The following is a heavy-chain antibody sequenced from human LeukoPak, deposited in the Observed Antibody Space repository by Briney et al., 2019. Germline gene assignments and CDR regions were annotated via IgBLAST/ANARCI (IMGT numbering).Heavy chain of an antibody. CDR2: IYYSGST. CDR1: GDSISSYY. V-gene: IGHV4-59*01. J-gene: IGHJ3*02. Sequence: SENLSLTCTVSGDSISSYYWSWIRQPPGKGLKWIGYIYYSGSTNSDPSLMSRVTISLDTSNNHFSMRLSSVTAADTAVYYCARTAHGAVDIWGPGTMVTVSS. CDR3: ARTAHGAVDI.